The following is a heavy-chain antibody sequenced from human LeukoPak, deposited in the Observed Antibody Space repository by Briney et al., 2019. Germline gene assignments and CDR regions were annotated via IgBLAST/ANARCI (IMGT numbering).Heavy chain of an antibody. CDR3: ARAHVEGAFDI. Sequence: GGSLRLSCAASGFTFSYYNMNWVRQAPGKGLEWVSYISSSGSTIYYADSVKGRFTISRDNAKNSLYLQMNSLRAEDTAVYYCARAHVEGAFDIWGQGTMVTVSS. CDR1: GFTFSYYN. CDR2: ISSSGSTI. V-gene: IGHV3-48*04. J-gene: IGHJ3*02.